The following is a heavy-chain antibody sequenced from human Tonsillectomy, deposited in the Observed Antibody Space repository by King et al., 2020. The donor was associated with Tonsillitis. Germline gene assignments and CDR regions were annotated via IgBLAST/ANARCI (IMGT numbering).Heavy chain of an antibody. CDR3: ARRKTLHSSYYGMDA. Sequence: QVQLQESGPGLVKPSETLSLTCSVSGGSIIGYYWSWIRLPPGKGLEWIGYIYYSGTTNYNPSLKSRVTIAVDTSQNQFSLKLSSVTAADTAVYYCARRKTLHSSYYGMDAWGQGTTVTVSS. CDR2: IYYSGTT. CDR1: GGSIIGYY. V-gene: IGHV4-59*01. J-gene: IGHJ6*02.